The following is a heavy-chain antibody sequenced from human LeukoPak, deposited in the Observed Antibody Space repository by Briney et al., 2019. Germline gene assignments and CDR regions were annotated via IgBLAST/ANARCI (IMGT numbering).Heavy chain of an antibody. CDR3: ARVYPNASRWFGGLFYYYYGMDV. CDR1: GFTFSSYD. CDR2: IGTAGDT. J-gene: IGHJ6*02. V-gene: IGHV3-13*01. D-gene: IGHD3-10*01. Sequence: GGSLRLSCAASGFTFSSYDMHWVRQATGKGLEWVPAIGTAGDTYYPGSVKGRFTISRENAKNSLYLQMNSLRAEDTAVYYCARVYPNASRWFGGLFYYYYGMDVWGQGTTVTVSS.